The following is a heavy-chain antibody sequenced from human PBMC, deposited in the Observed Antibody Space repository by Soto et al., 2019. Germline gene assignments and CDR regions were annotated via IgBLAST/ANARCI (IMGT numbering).Heavy chain of an antibody. Sequence: QVQLQESGPGLVKPSETLSLTCTVSGGSISSYYWSWIRQPPGKGLEWIGYIYYRGSTNYNPSLKSRVTISVDTSKNQFSLKLSSVTAADTAVYYCVRFGDDGTPDYWGQGTLVTVSS. J-gene: IGHJ4*02. V-gene: IGHV4-59*01. CDR1: GGSISSYY. CDR2: IYYRGST. CDR3: VRFGDDGTPDY. D-gene: IGHD3-10*01.